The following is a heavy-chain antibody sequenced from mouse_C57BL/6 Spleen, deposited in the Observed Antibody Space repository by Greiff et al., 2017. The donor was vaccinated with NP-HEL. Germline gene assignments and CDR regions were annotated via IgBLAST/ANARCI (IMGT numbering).Heavy chain of an antibody. CDR1: GISITTGNYR. J-gene: IGHJ3*01. CDR2: IYYSGTI. CDR3: ARDGDYYGFAY. Sequence: DVKLQESGPGLVKPSQTVFLTCTVTGISITTGNYRWSWIRQFPGNKLEWIGYIYYSGTITYNPSLTSRTTITRDTPKNQFFLEMNSLTAEDTATYYCARDGDYYGFAYWGQGTLVTVSA. D-gene: IGHD1-1*01. V-gene: IGHV3-5*01.